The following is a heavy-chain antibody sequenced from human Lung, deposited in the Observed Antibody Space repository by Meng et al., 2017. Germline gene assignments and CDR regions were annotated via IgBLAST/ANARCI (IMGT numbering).Heavy chain of an antibody. Sequence: VQLVASGGGFVRPWGSLRLHLAAFCFCFCSNAIGWLRHAPGKGLDWVSALSGGGFTTYYADSVKGRFAISRHNSKNTLYLQMNSLRAEDTALYYCAKYSYGLGDYLDYWGQGALVTVSS. D-gene: IGHD3-10*01. CDR2: LSGGGFTT. J-gene: IGHJ4*02. CDR1: CFCFCSNA. V-gene: IGHV3-23*04. CDR3: AKYSYGLGDYLDY.